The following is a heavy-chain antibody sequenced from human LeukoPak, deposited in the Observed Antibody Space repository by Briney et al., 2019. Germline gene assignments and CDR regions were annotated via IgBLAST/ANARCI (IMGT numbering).Heavy chain of an antibody. D-gene: IGHD3-10*01. J-gene: IGHJ4*02. CDR1: GGPISSYY. Sequence: SETLSLTCTVSGGPISSYYWSWIRQPPGKGLEWIGYIYYSGSTNYNPSLMSRLIISVDTYTNKLSLKQSHLTDADPAVFSCAGGGAMVRGVITRFDYWGQGTLVTVSS. CDR2: IYYSGST. V-gene: IGHV4-59*01. CDR3: AGGGAMVRGVITRFDY.